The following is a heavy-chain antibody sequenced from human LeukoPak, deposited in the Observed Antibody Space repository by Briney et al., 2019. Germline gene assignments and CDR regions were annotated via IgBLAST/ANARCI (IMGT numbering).Heavy chain of an antibody. D-gene: IGHD5-24*01. V-gene: IGHV4-59*01. Sequence: PSETLSLTCPVSGGSISNYYYWTWIRQPPGKGLEWFGYVYYTGSTNFNPSLKSRVTMSLDTSRNQLSLKLTSLTAADTAVYYCARGAMATTPFFDYWGQGTLVTVSS. CDR1: GGSISNYY. CDR2: VYYTGST. J-gene: IGHJ4*02. CDR3: ARGAMATTPFFDY.